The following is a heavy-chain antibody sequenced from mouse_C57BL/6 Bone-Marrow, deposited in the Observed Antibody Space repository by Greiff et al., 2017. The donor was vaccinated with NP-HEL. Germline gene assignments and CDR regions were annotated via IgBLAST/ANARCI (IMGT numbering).Heavy chain of an antibody. J-gene: IGHJ2*01. Sequence: QVQLQQPGAELVKPGASVTLSCKASGYTFTSYWMQWVKQRPGQGLEWIGEIDPSDSYTNYNQKFKGKATLTVDTSSSTAYMQLSSLTSEYSAVYYCARGDYWGQGTTLTVSS. V-gene: IGHV1-50*01. CDR1: GYTFTSYW. CDR3: ARGDY. CDR2: IDPSDSYT.